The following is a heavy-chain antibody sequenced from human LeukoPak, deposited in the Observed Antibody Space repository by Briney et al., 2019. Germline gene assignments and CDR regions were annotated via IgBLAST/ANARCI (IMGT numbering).Heavy chain of an antibody. V-gene: IGHV1-46*01. CDR2: INPSGGST. CDR1: GYTFTSYY. CDR3: ARDVTKYGGPGN. Sequence: ASVKVSCKASGYTFTSYYMHWVRQAPGQGLEWMGIINPSGGSTSYAQKFQGRVTITRDTSASTAYMELSSLRSEDTAVYYCARDVTKYGGPGNWGQGTLVTVSS. D-gene: IGHD4/OR15-4a*01. J-gene: IGHJ4*02.